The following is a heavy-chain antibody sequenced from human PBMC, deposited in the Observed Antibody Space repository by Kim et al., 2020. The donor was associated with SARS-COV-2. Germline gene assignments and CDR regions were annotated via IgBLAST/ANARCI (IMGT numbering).Heavy chain of an antibody. CDR1: GGSISSGGYY. CDR3: ARMGPNYYYGMDV. J-gene: IGHJ6*02. V-gene: IGHV4-31*03. Sequence: SETLSLTCTVSGGSISSGGYYWSWIRQHPGKGLEWIGYIYYSGSTYYNPSLKSRVTISVDTSKNQFSLKLSSVTAADTAVYYCARMGPNYYYGMDVWGQGTTVTVSS. CDR2: IYYSGST.